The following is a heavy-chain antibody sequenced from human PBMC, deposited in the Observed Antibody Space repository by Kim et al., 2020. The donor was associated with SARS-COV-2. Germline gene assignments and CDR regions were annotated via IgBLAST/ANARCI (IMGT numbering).Heavy chain of an antibody. Sequence: GGSLRLSCAASGFTVSSNYMSWVRQAPGKGLEWVSVIYSGGSTYYADSVKGRFTISRDNSKNTLYLQMNSLRAEDTAVYYCARDDYVWGSYRPYAFDIWGQGTMVTVSS. CDR2: IYSGGST. J-gene: IGHJ3*02. V-gene: IGHV3-66*01. D-gene: IGHD3-16*02. CDR3: ARDDYVWGSYRPYAFDI. CDR1: GFTVSSNY.